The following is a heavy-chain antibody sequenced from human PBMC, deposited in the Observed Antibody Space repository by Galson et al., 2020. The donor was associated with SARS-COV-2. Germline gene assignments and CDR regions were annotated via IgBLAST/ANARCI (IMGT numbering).Heavy chain of an antibody. CDR3: ARPHGGYDSSGLFPNWFDP. CDR1: GFTFSSYS. D-gene: IGHD3-22*01. CDR2: ISSSSSYI. Sequence: GGSLRLSCAASGFTFSSYSMNWVRQAPGKGLEWVSSISSSSSYIYYADSVKGRFTISRDNAKNSLYLQMNSLRAEDTAVYYCARPHGGYDSSGLFPNWFDPWGQGTLVTVSS. V-gene: IGHV3-21*01. J-gene: IGHJ5*02.